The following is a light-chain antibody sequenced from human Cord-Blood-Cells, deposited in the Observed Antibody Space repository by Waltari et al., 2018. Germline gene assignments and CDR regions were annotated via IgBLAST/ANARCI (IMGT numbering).Light chain of an antibody. Sequence: QSALTQPRSVSGSPGQSVTISCTGTSRDVGGYNYVSWYQQHPGKAPKLMIYDVSKRPSGVPDRFSGSKSGNTASLTISWLQAEDEADYYCCSYAGSYTWVFGGGTKLTVL. CDR2: DVS. V-gene: IGLV2-11*01. CDR1: SRDVGGYNY. CDR3: CSYAGSYTWV. J-gene: IGLJ3*02.